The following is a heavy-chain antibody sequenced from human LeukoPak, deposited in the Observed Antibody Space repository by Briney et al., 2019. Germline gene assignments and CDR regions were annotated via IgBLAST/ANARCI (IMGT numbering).Heavy chain of an antibody. CDR1: GGSISSYY. V-gene: IGHV4-59*12. D-gene: IGHD6-13*01. Sequence: SETLSLTCTVSGGSISSYYWSWIRQPPGKGLEWIGYIYDSGSTNYNPSLKSRVTMSVDTSKNQFSLKLSSVTAADTAIYYCARGAADSWLRPLDYWGQGILVTVSS. J-gene: IGHJ4*02. CDR2: IYDSGST. CDR3: ARGAADSWLRPLDY.